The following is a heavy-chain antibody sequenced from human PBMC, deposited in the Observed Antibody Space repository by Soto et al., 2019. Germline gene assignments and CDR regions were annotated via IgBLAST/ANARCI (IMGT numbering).Heavy chain of an antibody. D-gene: IGHD1-7*01. J-gene: IGHJ6*02. V-gene: IGHV1-69*13. CDR2: IIPIFGTA. Sequence: GASVKVSCKASGGTFSSYAISWVRRAPGQGLEWMGGIIPIFGTANYAQKFQGRVTITADESTSTAYMELSSLRSEDTAVYYCASSPGGGGITGTTHYGMDVWGQGTTVTVSS. CDR1: GGTFSSYA. CDR3: ASSPGGGGITGTTHYGMDV.